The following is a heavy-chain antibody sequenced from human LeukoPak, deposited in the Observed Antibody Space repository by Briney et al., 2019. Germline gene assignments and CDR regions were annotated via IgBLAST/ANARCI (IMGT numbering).Heavy chain of an antibody. V-gene: IGHV4-59*01. CDR1: GGSISSYY. J-gene: IGHJ4*02. CDR2: IYYSGST. D-gene: IGHD3-3*01. CDR3: ARQTRRPHYDFWSGYLDY. Sequence: TSETLSLTCTVSGGSISSYYWSWIRQPPGKGLEWIGYIYYSGSTNYNPSLKSRVTISVDTSKNQFSLKLSSVTAADTAVYYCARQTRRPHYDFWSGYLDYWGQGTLVTVSS.